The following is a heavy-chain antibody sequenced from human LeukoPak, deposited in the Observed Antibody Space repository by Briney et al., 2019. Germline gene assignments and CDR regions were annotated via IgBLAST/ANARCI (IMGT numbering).Heavy chain of an antibody. Sequence: GGSLRLSCAASGFAVSTNYLSWVRQVPEKGLEWVSVIYSDGSTYYTDSVKGRFTISRDNSKNTLYLQMNSLRAEDTAVYYCAKGGYFAFESWGQGTMVSVSS. V-gene: IGHV3-53*01. D-gene: IGHD2-2*03. CDR1: GFAVSTNY. CDR3: AKGGYFAFES. J-gene: IGHJ3*02. CDR2: IYSDGST.